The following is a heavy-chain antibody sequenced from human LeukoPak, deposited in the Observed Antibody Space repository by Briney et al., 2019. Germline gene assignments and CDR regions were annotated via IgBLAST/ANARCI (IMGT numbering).Heavy chain of an antibody. CDR2: IYYSGST. CDR3: ARHRRWSHLFDY. V-gene: IGHV4-61*05. CDR1: GGSISSSSYY. J-gene: IGHJ4*02. Sequence: KPSETLSLTCTVSGGSISSSSYYWGWIRQPPGKGLEWIGYIYYSGSTNYNPSLKSRVTILVDTSKNQFSLILSSVTAADTAVYYCARHRRWSHLFDYWGQGTLVTVSS. D-gene: IGHD2-15*01.